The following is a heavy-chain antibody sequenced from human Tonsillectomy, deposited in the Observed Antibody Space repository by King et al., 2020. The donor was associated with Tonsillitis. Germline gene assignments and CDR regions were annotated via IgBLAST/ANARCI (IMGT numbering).Heavy chain of an antibody. CDR3: AKEWHIVVVTARPPFYY. CDR1: GFTFSSYG. D-gene: IGHD2-21*02. J-gene: IGHJ4*02. CDR2: ISYDGTNK. Sequence: VQLVESGGGVVQPGRSLRLSCAASGFTFSSYGMHWVRQAPGKGLEWVAVISYDGTNKYYADSVKGRFTISRDNSKNTLYLQMNSLRAEDTAVFYCAKEWHIVVVTARPPFYYWGQGALVTVSS. V-gene: IGHV3-30*18.